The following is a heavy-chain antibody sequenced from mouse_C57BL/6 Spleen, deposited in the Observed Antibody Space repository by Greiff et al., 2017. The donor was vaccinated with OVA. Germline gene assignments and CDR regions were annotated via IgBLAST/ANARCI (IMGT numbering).Heavy chain of an antibody. D-gene: IGHD2-5*01. Sequence: QVQLQQSGAELMKPGASVKLSCKATGYTFTGYWIEWVKQRPGHGLEWIGEILPGSGSTNYNEKFKGKATFTADTSSNTAYMQLSSLTTEDSAIYYCARKDYSNYERGYYAMDYWGQGTSVTVSS. J-gene: IGHJ4*01. CDR3: ARKDYSNYERGYYAMDY. V-gene: IGHV1-9*01. CDR1: GYTFTGYW. CDR2: ILPGSGST.